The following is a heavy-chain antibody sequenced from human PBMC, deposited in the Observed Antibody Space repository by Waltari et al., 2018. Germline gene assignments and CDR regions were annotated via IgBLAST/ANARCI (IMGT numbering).Heavy chain of an antibody. CDR3: ARDLLGGDAFDI. CDR2: IYYSGST. CDR1: GCSISSYY. V-gene: IGHV4-59*01. Sequence: QVQLQESGTGLVKPSETLSLTCTVSGCSISSYYWRWIRQPPGKGLEWIGYIYYSGSTNYNPSLKSRVTLSVDTSKNQFSLKLSSVTAADTAVYYCARDLLGGDAFDIWGQGTMVTVSS. D-gene: IGHD7-27*01. J-gene: IGHJ3*02.